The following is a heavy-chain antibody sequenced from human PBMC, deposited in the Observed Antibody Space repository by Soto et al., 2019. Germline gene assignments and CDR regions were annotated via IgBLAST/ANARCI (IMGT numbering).Heavy chain of an antibody. D-gene: IGHD2-2*01. CDR2: INPNSGGT. CDR3: ARARRVGYCSSTSCPTLYYYYGMDV. J-gene: IGHJ6*02. Sequence: ASVKVSCKASGYTFTGYCMHWVRQAPGQGLEWMGWINPNSGGTNYAQKFQGWVTMTRDTSISTAYMELSRLRSDDTAVYYCARARRVGYCSSTSCPTLYYYYGMDVWGQGTTVTVS. V-gene: IGHV1-2*04. CDR1: GYTFTGYC.